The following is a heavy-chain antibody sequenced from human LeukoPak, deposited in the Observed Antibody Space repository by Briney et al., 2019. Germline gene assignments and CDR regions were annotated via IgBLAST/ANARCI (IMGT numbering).Heavy chain of an antibody. CDR3: SRDLYYGSGTSYNGLEY. D-gene: IGHD3-10*01. J-gene: IGHJ4*02. CDR2: ISSSGTNT. Sequence: GGSLRLSCAASGFTFSNYAMHWVRQAPGKGLEYVSGISSSGTNTYYANPVKGRFTISRDNSKSTLYLQMGSLRAEDMAVYYCSRDLYYGSGTSYNGLEYWGQGTLVTVSS. V-gene: IGHV3-64*01. CDR1: GFTFSNYA.